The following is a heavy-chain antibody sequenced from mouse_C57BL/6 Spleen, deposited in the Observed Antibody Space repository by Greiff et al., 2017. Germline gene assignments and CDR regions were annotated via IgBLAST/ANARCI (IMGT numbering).Heavy chain of an antibody. J-gene: IGHJ3*01. CDR2: ISYSGST. CDR3: AREGYDGGFAY. V-gene: IGHV3-1*01. D-gene: IGHD2-2*01. Sequence: EVQLVESGPGMVKPSQSLSLTCTVTGYSITSGYDWHWIRHFPGNKLEWMGYISYSGSTNYNPSLKSRISITHDTSKNHFFLKLNSVTTEDTATYYCAREGYDGGFAYWGQGTLVTVSA. CDR1: GYSITSGYD.